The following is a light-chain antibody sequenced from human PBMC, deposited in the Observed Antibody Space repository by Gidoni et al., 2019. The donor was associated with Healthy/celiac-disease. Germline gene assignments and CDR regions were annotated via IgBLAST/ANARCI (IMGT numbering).Light chain of an antibody. V-gene: IGKV3-20*01. CDR3: QQYGSSPLLT. CDR1: QSVSSSY. Sequence: EIVLTQSTGTLSLSPGERATLSCRASQSVSSSYLAWYQQKPGQAPRLLIYGASSRATGIPDRCSGSGSGTDFTLTISRLEPEDFAVYYCQQYGSSPLLTFGGGTKVEIK. CDR2: GAS. J-gene: IGKJ4*01.